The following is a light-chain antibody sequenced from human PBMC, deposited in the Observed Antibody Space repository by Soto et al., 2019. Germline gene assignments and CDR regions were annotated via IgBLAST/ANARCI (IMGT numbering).Light chain of an antibody. CDR2: GAS. V-gene: IGKV3-20*01. Sequence: EIVFTQSPGTLSLSPGERATLSCRASQSISSTYLAWYQQKPGQAPRLLIYGASSRATGIPDRFSGSGSGTDFTLTITRLEPKDFAVYHCQGYDGSPTWTFAKGTKVDIK. J-gene: IGKJ1*01. CDR1: QSISSTY. CDR3: QGYDGSPTWT.